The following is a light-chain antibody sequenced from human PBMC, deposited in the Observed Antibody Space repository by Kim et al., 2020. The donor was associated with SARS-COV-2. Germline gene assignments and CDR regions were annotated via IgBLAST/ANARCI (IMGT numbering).Light chain of an antibody. J-gene: IGLJ1*01. CDR3: RSFTKSGTYV. Sequence: GQSLTISCTGTSNDIGKYNYVSWYQQRPGNAPKLIIYDLSNRPSGISSRFSGSKSGNTASLTVSGLLAEDEADYYCRSFTKSGTYVFGTGTKVTVL. CDR2: DLS. CDR1: SNDIGKYNY. V-gene: IGLV2-14*03.